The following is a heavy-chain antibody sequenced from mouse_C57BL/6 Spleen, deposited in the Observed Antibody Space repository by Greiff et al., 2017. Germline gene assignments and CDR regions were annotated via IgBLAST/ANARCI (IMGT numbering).Heavy chain of an antibody. Sequence: QVQLQQSGAELVRPGASVTLSCKASGYTFTDYEMHWVKQTPVHGLEWIGAIDPDTGGTAYNQKFKGKAILTADKSSSTAYMELRSLTSEDSAVYYGTRPGTGYFDYWGQGTTLTVSS. CDR1: GYTFTDYE. V-gene: IGHV1-15*01. J-gene: IGHJ2*01. CDR3: TRPGTGYFDY. D-gene: IGHD4-1*01. CDR2: IDPDTGGT.